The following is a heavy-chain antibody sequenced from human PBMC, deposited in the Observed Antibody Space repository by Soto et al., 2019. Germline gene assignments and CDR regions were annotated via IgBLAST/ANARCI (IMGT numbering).Heavy chain of an antibody. J-gene: IGHJ4*02. CDR2: IYWDDDK. CDR3: AHRLSQGKLRYYFDY. V-gene: IGHV2-5*02. D-gene: IGHD3-10*01. Sequence: QITLKESGPTLVKPTQTLTLTCTFSGFSLSTRGVGVGWIRQPPGKALEWLALIYWDDDKRYSPSLKSRLTITTDTSKNQVALKMANVDPVDTATYYCAHRLSQGKLRYYFDYWGQGTLVTVSS. CDR1: GFSLSTRGVG.